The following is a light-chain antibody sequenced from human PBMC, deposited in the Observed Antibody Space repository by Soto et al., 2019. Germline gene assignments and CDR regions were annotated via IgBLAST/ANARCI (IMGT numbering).Light chain of an antibody. Sequence: DIQMTQSPSAMSASVGDRVSIPCRASQGISNHLVWFQQRPGKVPKRLIYDASSLQTGVPSRFSGSGSGTDFTLTISSLLPEDFATYYCLQHTNFPLTFGQGTRLEIK. CDR1: QGISNH. CDR2: DAS. V-gene: IGKV1-17*03. J-gene: IGKJ5*01. CDR3: LQHTNFPLT.